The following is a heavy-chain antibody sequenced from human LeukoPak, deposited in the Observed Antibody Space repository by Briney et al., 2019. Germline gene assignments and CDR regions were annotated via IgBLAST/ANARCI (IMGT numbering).Heavy chain of an antibody. V-gene: IGHV4-59*01. D-gene: IGHD3-22*01. J-gene: IGHJ3*02. Sequence: SETLSLTCTVSGGSISSYYWSWIRQPPGKGLEWIGYIYYSGSTNYNPSLKSRVTISVDTSKNQFSLKLSSVTAADTAVYYCARDLYYYDSSGYKGLQAFDIWGQGTMVTVSS. CDR1: GGSISSYY. CDR2: IYYSGST. CDR3: ARDLYYYDSSGYKGLQAFDI.